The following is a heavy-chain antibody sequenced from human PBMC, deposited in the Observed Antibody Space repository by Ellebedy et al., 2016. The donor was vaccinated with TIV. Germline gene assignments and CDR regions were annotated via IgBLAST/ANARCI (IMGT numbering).Heavy chain of an antibody. V-gene: IGHV6-1*01. CDR3: ARTPGGDYGSGSAPSNFDY. J-gene: IGHJ4*02. D-gene: IGHD3-10*01. CDR1: GDSVSSNSAA. Sequence: SQTLSLTCAISGDSVSSNSAAWNWIRQSPSRGLEWLGRTYYRSKCYDDYAISVKSRITINPDTSKNQFSLQLNSVTPEDTAIYYCARTPGGDYGSGSAPSNFDYWGRGTLVTVSS. CDR2: TYYRSKCYD.